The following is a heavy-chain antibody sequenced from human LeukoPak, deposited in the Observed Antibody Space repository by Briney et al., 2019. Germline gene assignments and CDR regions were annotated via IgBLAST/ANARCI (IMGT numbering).Heavy chain of an antibody. CDR1: GGSISSVGYY. J-gene: IGHJ4*02. V-gene: IGHV4-31*03. CDR3: ASSYYYDSSGYYPKFDY. D-gene: IGHD3-22*01. CDR2: IYYSGST. Sequence: PSDTLSLTCTISGGSISSVGYYWSWIRQHPGKGLEWIGYIYYSGSTYYNPSLKSRVTISVDTSKNQLSLKLSSVTAADTAVYYCASSYYYDSSGYYPKFDYWGQGTLVTVSS.